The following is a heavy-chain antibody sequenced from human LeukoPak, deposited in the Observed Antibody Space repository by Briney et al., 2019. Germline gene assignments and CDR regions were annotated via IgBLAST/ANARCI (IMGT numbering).Heavy chain of an antibody. CDR1: GFTFSSHA. J-gene: IGHJ4*02. Sequence: PGGSLRLSCAASGFTFSSHAMHWVRQVPGKGLDWVALISNDGSNKYYADSVKGRFTISRDNSKSTVYLQMNSLRADGTAVYYCARDHYDSSGYLFGYWGQGTLVSVSS. CDR3: ARDHYDSSGYLFGY. V-gene: IGHV3-30*04. CDR2: ISNDGSNK. D-gene: IGHD3-22*01.